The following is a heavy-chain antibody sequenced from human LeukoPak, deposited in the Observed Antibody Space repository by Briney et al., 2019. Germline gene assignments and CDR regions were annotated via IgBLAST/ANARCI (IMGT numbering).Heavy chain of an antibody. V-gene: IGHV3-30*02. CDR2: IRYDGNNK. CDR1: GFNFDSYG. D-gene: IGHD2-2*02. Sequence: PGGSLRLSCAASGFNFDSYGMHWVRQAPGKGLEWVAFIRYDGNNKYYADSVKGRFTISRDNSKNTLYLQMNSLRAEDTAVYYCANLGYCRSTSCYSEEYYSYMDVWGKGTTVTVSS. CDR3: ANLGYCRSTSCYSEEYYSYMDV. J-gene: IGHJ6*03.